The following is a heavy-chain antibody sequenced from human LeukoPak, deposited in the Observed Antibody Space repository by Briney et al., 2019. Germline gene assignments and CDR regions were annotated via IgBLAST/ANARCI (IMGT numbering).Heavy chain of an antibody. CDR2: IYCSGST. Sequence: PSETLSLTCTVSGGSISSGGYYWSWIRQHPGKGLEWIGYIYCSGSTNYDPSLKSRVTISVDTSKNQFSLKLSSVTAADTAVYYCARDSGSVGASLDWGQGTLVTVSS. J-gene: IGHJ4*02. CDR3: ARDSGSVGASLD. V-gene: IGHV4-61*08. CDR1: GGSISSGGYY. D-gene: IGHD1-26*01.